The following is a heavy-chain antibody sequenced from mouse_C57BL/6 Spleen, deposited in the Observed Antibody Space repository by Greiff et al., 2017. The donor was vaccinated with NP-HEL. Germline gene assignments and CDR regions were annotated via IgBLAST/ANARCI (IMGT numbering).Heavy chain of an antibody. Sequence: VQLQQPGAELVRPGSSVKLSCKASGYTFTSYWMDWVKQRPGQGLEWIGEIDPSDSYTNYNQKFKGKATLTVDTSSSTAYMQLSSLTSEDSAVYYCARKDGGYWGQGTTLTVSS. J-gene: IGHJ2*01. CDR2: IDPSDSYT. CDR1: GYTFTSYW. CDR3: ARKDGGY. V-gene: IGHV1-50*01.